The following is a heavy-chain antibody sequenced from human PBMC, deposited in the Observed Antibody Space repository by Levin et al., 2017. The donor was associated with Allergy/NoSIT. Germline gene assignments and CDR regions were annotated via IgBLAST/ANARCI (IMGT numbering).Heavy chain of an antibody. CDR3: AKGAINYDILTGYYNTYYFDY. D-gene: IGHD3-9*01. CDR1: GFTFSSYA. V-gene: IGHV3-23*01. Sequence: SCAASGFTFSSYAMSWVRQAPGKGLEWVSAISGSGGSTYYADSVKGRFTISRDNSKNTLYLQMNSLRAEDTAVYYCAKGAINYDILTGYYNTYYFDYWGQGTLVTVSS. J-gene: IGHJ4*02. CDR2: ISGSGGST.